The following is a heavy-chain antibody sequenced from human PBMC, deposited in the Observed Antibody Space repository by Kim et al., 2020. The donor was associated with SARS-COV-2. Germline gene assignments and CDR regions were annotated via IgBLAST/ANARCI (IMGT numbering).Heavy chain of an antibody. J-gene: IGHJ4*02. Sequence: SETLSLTCAVSGGSISSSNWWSWVRQPPGKGLEWIGEIYHSGSTNYNPSLKSRVTISVDKSKNQFSLKLSSVTAADTAVYYCARDFRRHSSGYYYFDYWGQGTLVTVSS. CDR2: IYHSGST. V-gene: IGHV4-4*02. CDR1: GGSISSSNW. CDR3: ARDFRRHSSGYYYFDY. D-gene: IGHD3-22*01.